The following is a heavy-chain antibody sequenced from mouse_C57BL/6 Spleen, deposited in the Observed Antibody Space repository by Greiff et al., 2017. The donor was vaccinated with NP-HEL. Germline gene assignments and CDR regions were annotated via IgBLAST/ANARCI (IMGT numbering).Heavy chain of an antibody. J-gene: IGHJ3*01. Sequence: EVKLMESGAELVRPGASVKLSCTASGFNIKDDYMHWVKQRPEQGLEWIGWIDPENGDTEYASKFQGKATITADTSSNTAYLQLSSLTSEDTAVYYCTTNWAAWFAYWGQGTLVTVSA. V-gene: IGHV14-4*01. CDR2: IDPENGDT. CDR1: GFNIKDDY. D-gene: IGHD4-1*01. CDR3: TTNWAAWFAY.